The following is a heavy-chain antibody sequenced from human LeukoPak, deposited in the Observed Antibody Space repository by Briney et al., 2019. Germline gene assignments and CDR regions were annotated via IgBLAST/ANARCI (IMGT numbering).Heavy chain of an antibody. J-gene: IGHJ4*02. D-gene: IGHD3-22*01. Sequence: SVKVSCKASGGTFSSYAISWVRQAPGQGLEWMGRIIPILGIANYAQEFQGRVTITADKSTSTAYMELSSLRSEDTAVYYCARETSSGYYFDYWGQGTLVTVSS. CDR3: ARETSSGYYFDY. CDR2: IIPILGIA. CDR1: GGTFSSYA. V-gene: IGHV1-69*04.